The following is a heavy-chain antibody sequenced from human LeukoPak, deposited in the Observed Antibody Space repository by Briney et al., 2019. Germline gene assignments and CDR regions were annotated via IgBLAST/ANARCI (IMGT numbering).Heavy chain of an antibody. CDR2: IYSSGST. CDR1: GGSISSYY. J-gene: IGHJ6*03. CDR3: ARAYNWASPTRNFYYMDV. Sequence: PSETLSLTCTVSGGSISSYYWSWIPQPAGKGLEWIGRIYSSGSTNYNPSLKSRVTMSVDTSQNQFSLKVSSVTAADTAVYYCARAYNWASPTRNFYYMDVWGKGSTVTVSS. V-gene: IGHV4-4*07. D-gene: IGHD1-20*01.